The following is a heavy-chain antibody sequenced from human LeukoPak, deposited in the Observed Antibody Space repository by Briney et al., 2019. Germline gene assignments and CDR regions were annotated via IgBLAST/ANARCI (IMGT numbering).Heavy chain of an antibody. Sequence: PGGSLRLSCAASGFTFSSYAMHWVRQAPGKGLEYVSAISSNGSSTYYANSVKGRFTISRDNSKNTLYLQMGSLRAEDMAVYYCARQYYYDSSGQYYFDYWGQGTLVTVSS. CDR1: GFTFSSYA. CDR3: ARQYYYDSSGQYYFDY. CDR2: ISSNGSST. D-gene: IGHD3-22*01. J-gene: IGHJ4*02. V-gene: IGHV3-64*01.